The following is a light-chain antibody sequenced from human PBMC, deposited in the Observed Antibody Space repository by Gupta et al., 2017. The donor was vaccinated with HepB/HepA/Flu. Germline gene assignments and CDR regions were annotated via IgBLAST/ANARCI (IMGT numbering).Light chain of an antibody. CDR2: EVS. J-gene: IGLJ3*02. CDR3: CSYAGNSTWV. V-gene: IGLV2-23*02. CDR1: SSDVGSYNL. Sequence: QSALTQPASASGSPGQSITISCTGTSSDVGSYNLVSWYQQHPGKAPKLMIYEVSKRPSGVSNRFSGSKSGNTASLTISGLQAEDEADYYCCSYAGNSTWVFGGGTKLTVL.